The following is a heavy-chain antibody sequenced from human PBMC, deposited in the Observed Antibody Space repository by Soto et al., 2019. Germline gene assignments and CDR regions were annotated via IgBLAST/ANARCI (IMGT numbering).Heavy chain of an antibody. J-gene: IGHJ5*02. V-gene: IGHV4-59*01. D-gene: IGHD4-17*01. CDR1: GGSISSYY. CDR2: IYYSGST. CDR3: ARERGGAYGWFDP. Sequence: QVQLQESGPGLVKPSETLSLTCTVSGGSISSYYWSWIRQPPGKGLEWIGYIYYSGSTNYNPSLKSRVTISVDTSKNQFSLKLSSVTAADTAVYYCARERGGAYGWFDPWGQGTLVTVSS.